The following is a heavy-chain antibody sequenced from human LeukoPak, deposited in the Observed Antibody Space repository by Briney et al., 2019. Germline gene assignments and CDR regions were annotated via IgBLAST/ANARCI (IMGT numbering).Heavy chain of an antibody. Sequence: GESLKISCKGFGYSFTSYWLGWVRQMPGKGLEWMGIIYPGDSDTRYSPSFQGQVTISADKSISTAYLQWSSLKASDTAMYYCARQAVTDNISLWVVLDYWGQGTLVTVSS. CDR2: IYPGDSDT. J-gene: IGHJ4*02. CDR1: GYSFTSYW. V-gene: IGHV5-51*01. D-gene: IGHD2-21*02. CDR3: ARQAVTDNISLWVVLDY.